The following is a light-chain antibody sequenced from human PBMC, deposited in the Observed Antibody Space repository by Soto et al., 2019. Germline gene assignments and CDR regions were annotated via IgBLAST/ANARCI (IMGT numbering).Light chain of an antibody. Sequence: EIVMTQSPVTLSVFPWERATLSCRASQSVGATVAWYHQRPGQAPRLLISGASTRATGVPARVSASGSGTAFTLTITSLQSDDFGVYYCHQTYMSPPFTFGQGTKLEI. J-gene: IGKJ2*01. CDR1: QSVGAT. CDR3: HQTYMSPPFT. V-gene: IGKV3-15*01. CDR2: GAS.